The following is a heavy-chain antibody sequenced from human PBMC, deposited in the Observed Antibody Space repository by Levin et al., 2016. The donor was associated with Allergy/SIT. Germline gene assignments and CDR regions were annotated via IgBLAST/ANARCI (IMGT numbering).Heavy chain of an antibody. J-gene: IGHJ4*02. CDR1: GFTFDDYA. Sequence: SLKISCAASGFTFDDYAMHWVRQAPGKGLEWVSGISWNSGSIGYADSVKGRFTISRDNAKNSLYLQMNSLRAEDTALYYCAKDIARGVQLEHFDYWGQGTLVTVSS. CDR3: AKDIARGVQLEHFDY. D-gene: IGHD1-1*01. CDR2: ISWNSGSI. V-gene: IGHV3-9*01.